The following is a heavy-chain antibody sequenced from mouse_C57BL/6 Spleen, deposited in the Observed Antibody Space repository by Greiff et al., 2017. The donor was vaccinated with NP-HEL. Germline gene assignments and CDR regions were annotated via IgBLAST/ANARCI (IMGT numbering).Heavy chain of an antibody. Sequence: EVQLQQSGPVLVKPGASVKMSCKASGYTFTDYYMNWVKQSHGKSLEWIGVINPYNGGTSYNQKFKGKATLTVDKSSSTAYMELNSLTSEDSAVYYCARWGITTVVAHYYAMDYWGQGTSVTVSS. CDR1: GYTFTDYY. J-gene: IGHJ4*01. D-gene: IGHD1-1*01. CDR2: INPYNGGT. CDR3: ARWGITTVVAHYYAMDY. V-gene: IGHV1-19*01.